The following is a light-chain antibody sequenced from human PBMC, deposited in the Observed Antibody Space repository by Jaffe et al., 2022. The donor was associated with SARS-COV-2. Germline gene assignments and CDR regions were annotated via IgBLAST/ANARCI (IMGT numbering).Light chain of an antibody. V-gene: IGKV3-20*01. CDR3: QQYGSSPYA. J-gene: IGKJ2*01. CDR2: GAS. CDR1: QSLSSNY. Sequence: EIVLTQSPGTLSLSPGERATLSCRASQSLSSNYLAWYQQKPGQAPRLLIYGASSRATGIPDRFSGSGSGTDFTLTIGRLEPADFAVYYCQQYGSSPYAFGQGTKLEI.